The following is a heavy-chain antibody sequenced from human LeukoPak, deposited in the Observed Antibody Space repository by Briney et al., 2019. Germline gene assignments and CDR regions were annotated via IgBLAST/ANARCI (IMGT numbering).Heavy chain of an antibody. D-gene: IGHD6-13*01. CDR1: GFALSPYG. V-gene: IGHV3-30*02. J-gene: IGHJ3*02. CDR3: ANFEGSSQAFHI. CDR2: IRYDGTEK. Sequence: GGSLRLSCAASGFALSPYGMHWIRQAPGKGLEWVAYIRYDGTEKYYADSVKGRFSIYRDNSNYTLYLQMNSLRAEDTAVYYCANFEGSSQAFHIWGQGTLVTVSS.